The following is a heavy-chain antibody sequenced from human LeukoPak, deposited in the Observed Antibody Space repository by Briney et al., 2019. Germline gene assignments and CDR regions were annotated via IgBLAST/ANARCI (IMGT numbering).Heavy chain of an antibody. J-gene: IGHJ5*02. CDR2: ISSSGSTI. Sequence: PGGSLRLSCAASGFTFSSYEMKWVRQAPGKGLEWVSYISSSGSTIYYADSVKGRFTISRDNAKNSLYLQMNSLRAEDTAVYYCARVDYGGNSGWFDPWGQGTLVTVSS. CDR3: ARVDYGGNSGWFDP. CDR1: GFTFSSYE. D-gene: IGHD4-23*01. V-gene: IGHV3-48*03.